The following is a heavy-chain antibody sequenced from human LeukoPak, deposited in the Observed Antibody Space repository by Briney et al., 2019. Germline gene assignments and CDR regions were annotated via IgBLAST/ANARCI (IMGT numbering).Heavy chain of an antibody. D-gene: IGHD4-23*01. CDR1: GYTFISYG. CDR2: ISSYSGNT. Sequence: ASVTVSCKASGYTFISYGISWVRQAPGQGLEWMGWISSYSGNTNYAQKLQGRVTMTTDTSTNTAYMELRSLRSDDTAVYYCARDTTVVTPDGFDIWGQGTMVTVSS. CDR3: ARDTTVVTPDGFDI. V-gene: IGHV1-18*01. J-gene: IGHJ3*02.